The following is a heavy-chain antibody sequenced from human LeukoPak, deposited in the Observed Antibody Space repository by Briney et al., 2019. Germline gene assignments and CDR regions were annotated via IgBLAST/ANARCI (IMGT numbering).Heavy chain of an antibody. Sequence: PSETLSLTCAVSGGSISSGDYYWSWIRQPPGKGLEWIGYINYSGSTNYNPSLKSRVTMSVDTSKNQFSLKLSSVTAADTAGYYCARDKRDITMVRGVIIGGDAFDIWGQGTMVTVSS. V-gene: IGHV4-30-4*01. CDR2: INYSGST. J-gene: IGHJ3*02. CDR1: GGSISSGDYY. D-gene: IGHD3-10*01. CDR3: ARDKRDITMVRGVIIGGDAFDI.